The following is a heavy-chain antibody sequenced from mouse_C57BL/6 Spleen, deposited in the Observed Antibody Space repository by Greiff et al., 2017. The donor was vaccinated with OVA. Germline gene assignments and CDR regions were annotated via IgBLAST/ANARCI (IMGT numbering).Heavy chain of an antibody. D-gene: IGHD1-1*01. CDR3: AISHDYGNSPWYVDV. CDR2: IDPEDGEP. Sequence: VQLKQSGAELVKPGASVKLSCTASGFNIKDYYMHWVKQRTEQGLEWIGRIDPEDGEPKYAPKFQGTATITADTSSNTAYLYLSRLTSEDTAVYYCAISHDYGNSPWYVDVWGTGTTVTVSS. V-gene: IGHV14-2*01. CDR1: GFNIKDYY. J-gene: IGHJ1*03.